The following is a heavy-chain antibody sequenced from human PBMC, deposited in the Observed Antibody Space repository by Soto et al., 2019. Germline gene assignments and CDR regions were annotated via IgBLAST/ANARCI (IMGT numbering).Heavy chain of an antibody. V-gene: IGHV4-34*01. Sequence: QVQLQQWGAGLLKPSETLSLTCAVYGGSFSGYYWSWIRQPPGKGLEWIGEINHSGSTNYTPSLKSRVTISVDTSKNQFSLKLSSVNAADTAVYYCARGRRPRAFDIWGQGTMVTVSS. J-gene: IGHJ3*02. CDR1: GGSFSGYY. CDR3: ARGRRPRAFDI. CDR2: INHSGST.